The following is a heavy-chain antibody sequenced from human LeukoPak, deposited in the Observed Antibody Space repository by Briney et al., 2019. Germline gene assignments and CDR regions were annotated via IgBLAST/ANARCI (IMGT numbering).Heavy chain of an antibody. D-gene: IGHD2-8*01. CDR1: GLTFSSYW. V-gene: IGHV3-7*01. CDR2: IKQDGSEK. J-gene: IGHJ4*02. Sequence: GGSLRLSCAVSGLTFSSYWMSWVSQAPGKGLEWVANIKQDGSEKNYVDSVKGRFTISRDNAKSSLFLQMNDLRDEDTAVYYCARGGRGNGEVYWGQGTLVTVSS. CDR3: ARGGRGNGEVY.